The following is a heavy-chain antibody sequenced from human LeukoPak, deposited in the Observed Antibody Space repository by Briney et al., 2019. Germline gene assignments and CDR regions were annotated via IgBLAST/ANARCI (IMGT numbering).Heavy chain of an antibody. CDR1: GYTFTGYY. CDR3: AKQLGYCSDGSCYFPY. Sequence: GASMKVSCKASGYTFTGYYMHWVRQAPGQGLEWMGWINPNSGGTNYAQKFQGWVTMTRDTSISTAYMELSRLRSDDTAVYYCAKQLGYCSDGSCYFPYWGQGTLVTVSS. D-gene: IGHD2-15*01. V-gene: IGHV1-2*04. J-gene: IGHJ4*02. CDR2: INPNSGGT.